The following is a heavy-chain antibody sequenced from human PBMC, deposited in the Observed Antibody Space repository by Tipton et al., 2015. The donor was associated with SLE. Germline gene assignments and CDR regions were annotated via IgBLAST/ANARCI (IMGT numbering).Heavy chain of an antibody. D-gene: IGHD4-17*01. CDR1: GFTFSDYY. CDR3: ARVEVVRDGDYGDYFDY. V-gene: IGHV3-11*06. CDR2: ISSSSSYT. Sequence: SLRLSCAASGFTFSDYYMSWIRQAPGKGLEWVSYISSSSSYTNYADSVKGRFTISRDNSKNTLYLQMNSLRAEDTAVYYCARVEVVRDGDYGDYFDYWGQGTLVTVSS. J-gene: IGHJ4*02.